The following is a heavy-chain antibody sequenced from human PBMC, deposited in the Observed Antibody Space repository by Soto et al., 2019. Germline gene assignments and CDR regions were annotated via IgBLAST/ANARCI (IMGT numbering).Heavy chain of an antibody. J-gene: IGHJ2*01. CDR3: AKWGRGFDL. Sequence: QVQLVESGGGVVQPGRSLRLSCAASGFTFSSYGMHWVRQAPGKGLEWVAVISYDGSYKYYADSVKGRFTISRDNSKNTLYLQMNSLRAEDTAVYFCAKWGRGFDLWGRGTLVTVSS. CDR2: ISYDGSYK. D-gene: IGHD3-10*01. V-gene: IGHV3-30*18. CDR1: GFTFSSYG.